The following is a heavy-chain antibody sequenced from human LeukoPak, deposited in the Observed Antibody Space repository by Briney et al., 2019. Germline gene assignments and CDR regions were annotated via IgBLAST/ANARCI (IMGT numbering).Heavy chain of an antibody. D-gene: IGHD5-18*01. CDR3: ARHRDVDTAMDDFDY. Sequence: SETLSLTCTVSGGSISSYRWSWIRQPPGKGLEYIGFVSYAGSTNSDPSLKSRVTISVDTSKNQFSLKLSSVTAADTAVYYCARHRDVDTAMDDFDYWGQGTLVTVSS. CDR1: GGSISSYR. V-gene: IGHV4-59*08. CDR2: VSYAGST. J-gene: IGHJ4*02.